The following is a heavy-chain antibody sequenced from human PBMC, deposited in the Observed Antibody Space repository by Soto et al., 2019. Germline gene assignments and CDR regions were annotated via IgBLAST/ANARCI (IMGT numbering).Heavy chain of an antibody. V-gene: IGHV3-23*01. Sequence: LRLSWAASGFTFRTYAMNWVRQAPGKGLEWISAISGSGSFTHYADSVRGRFTISRDNSQNQLYLQMKNLRGDDTAMYYCAKIPTGSGSSKFDDWGQGIQVT. CDR1: GFTFRTYA. CDR3: AKIPTGSGSSKFDD. D-gene: IGHD3-10*01. CDR2: ISGSGSFT. J-gene: IGHJ4*02.